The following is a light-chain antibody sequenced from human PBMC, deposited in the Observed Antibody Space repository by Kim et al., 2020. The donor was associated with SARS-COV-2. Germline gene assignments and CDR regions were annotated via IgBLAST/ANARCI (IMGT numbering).Light chain of an antibody. CDR2: EVD. CDR1: SSDVGAYKY. V-gene: IGLV2-8*01. Sequence: QSALTQPPSASGSPGQSATLSCTGSSSDVGAYKYVSWYQQHPGRVPKLIVYEVDQRRTGVPDRFSGSKSGNTASLTVSGLQADDEADYYCSAYAGSNSLIFGGGTRLTFL. J-gene: IGLJ2*01. CDR3: SAYAGSNSLI.